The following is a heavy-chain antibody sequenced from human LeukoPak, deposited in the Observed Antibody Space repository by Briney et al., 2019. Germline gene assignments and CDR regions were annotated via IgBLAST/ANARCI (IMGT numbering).Heavy chain of an antibody. V-gene: IGHV3-30-3*01. D-gene: IGHD1-14*01. Sequence: GGSLRRSCAASGFTFSSYAMHWVRQAPGKGLEWVAVISYDGSNKYYADSVKGRFTISRDNSKNTLYLQMNSLRAEDTAVYYCAREGGMNHFDYWGQGTLVTVSS. J-gene: IGHJ4*02. CDR3: AREGGMNHFDY. CDR1: GFTFSSYA. CDR2: ISYDGSNK.